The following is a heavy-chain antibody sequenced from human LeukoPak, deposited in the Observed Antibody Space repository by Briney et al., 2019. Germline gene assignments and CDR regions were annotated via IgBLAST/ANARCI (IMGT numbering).Heavy chain of an antibody. D-gene: IGHD2-2*01. CDR1: GGSFSGYY. Sequence: PSETLSLTYAVYGGSFSGYYWSWIRQPPGKGLEWIGEINHSGSTNYNPSLKSRVTISVDTSKNQFSLKLSSVTAADTAVYYCARAGRGEYCSSTSCSNWFDPWGQGTLVTVSS. CDR2: INHSGST. CDR3: ARAGRGEYCSSTSCSNWFDP. V-gene: IGHV4-34*01. J-gene: IGHJ5*02.